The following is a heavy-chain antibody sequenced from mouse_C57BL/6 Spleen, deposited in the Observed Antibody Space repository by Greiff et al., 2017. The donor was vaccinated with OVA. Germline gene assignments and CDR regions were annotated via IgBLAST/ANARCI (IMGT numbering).Heavy chain of an antibody. D-gene: IGHD2-2*01. CDR3: TRWPIYYGYEGAWFAY. V-gene: IGHV1-5*01. CDR2: IYPGNSDT. CDR1: GYTFTSYW. J-gene: IGHJ3*01. Sequence: EVHLVESGTVLARPGASVKMSCKTSGYTFTSYWMHWVKQRPGQGLEWIGAIYPGNSDTSYNQKFKGKAKLTAVTSASTAYMELSSLTNEDSAVYYCTRWPIYYGYEGAWFAYWGQGTLVTVSA.